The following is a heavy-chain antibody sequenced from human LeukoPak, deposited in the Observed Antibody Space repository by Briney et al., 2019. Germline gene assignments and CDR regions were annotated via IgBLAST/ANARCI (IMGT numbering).Heavy chain of an antibody. D-gene: IGHD3-16*01. J-gene: IGHJ4*02. Sequence: GASVKVSCKASGYTFTGYYMHWVRQAHGQGLEWMGWINPNSGGTNYAQKFQGRVTMTRDTSISTAYMELSRLRSDDTAVYYCAREPMVGGSCDYWGQGTLVTVSS. CDR1: GYTFTGYY. CDR2: INPNSGGT. V-gene: IGHV1-2*02. CDR3: AREPMVGGSCDY.